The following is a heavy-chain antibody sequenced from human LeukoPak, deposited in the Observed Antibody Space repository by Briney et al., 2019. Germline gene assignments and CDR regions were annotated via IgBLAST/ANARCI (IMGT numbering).Heavy chain of an antibody. Sequence: GASVKVSCKASGYTFTSYAMNWVRQAPGQGLEWMGWINSNTGGTDYAQNFQGRVTMTRDTSINTAYMELSSLKSDDTAVYYCARRIWFGEPQFDYWGQGTLVTVSS. V-gene: IGHV1-2*02. CDR2: INSNTGGT. CDR3: ARRIWFGEPQFDY. J-gene: IGHJ4*02. CDR1: GYTFTSYA. D-gene: IGHD3-10*01.